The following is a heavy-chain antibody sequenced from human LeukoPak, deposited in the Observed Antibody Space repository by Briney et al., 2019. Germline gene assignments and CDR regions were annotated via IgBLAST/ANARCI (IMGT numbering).Heavy chain of an antibody. V-gene: IGHV1-8*03. J-gene: IGHJ6*03. CDR3: ARSGGGSPYYYYYMDV. Sequence: ASVKVSCKASGYTFTSYDINWVRQATGQGLEWMGWMNPNSGNTGYAQKFQGRVTITRNTSISTAYMELSSLRSEDTAVYYCARSGGGSPYYYYYMDVWGKGTTVTVSS. CDR2: MNPNSGNT. D-gene: IGHD3-16*01. CDR1: GYTFTSYD.